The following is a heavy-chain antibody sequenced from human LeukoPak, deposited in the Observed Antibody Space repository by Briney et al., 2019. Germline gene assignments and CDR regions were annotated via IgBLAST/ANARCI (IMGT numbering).Heavy chain of an antibody. CDR2: IIPIFGTA. Sequence: GASVKVSCKASGGTFSSYAISWVRQAPGQGLEWMGGIIPIFGTANYAQKFQGRGTITADESTSTAYMELSSLRSEDTAVYYCARDHPTPYDAFDIWGQGTMVTVSS. J-gene: IGHJ3*02. CDR3: ARDHPTPYDAFDI. CDR1: GGTFSSYA. V-gene: IGHV1-69*01.